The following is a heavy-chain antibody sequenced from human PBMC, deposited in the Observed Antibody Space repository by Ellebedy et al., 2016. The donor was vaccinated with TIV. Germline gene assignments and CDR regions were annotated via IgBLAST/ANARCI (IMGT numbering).Heavy chain of an antibody. Sequence: SVKVSCXASGFTFTSSAVQWVRQARGQRLEWIGWIVVGSGNTNYAQKFQERVTITRDMSTSTAYMELSSLRSEDTAVYYCARDGPAADYGDSLWPNWFDPWGQGTLVTVSS. J-gene: IGHJ5*02. CDR2: IVVGSGNT. CDR1: GFTFTSSA. V-gene: IGHV1-58*01. D-gene: IGHD4-17*01. CDR3: ARDGPAADYGDSLWPNWFDP.